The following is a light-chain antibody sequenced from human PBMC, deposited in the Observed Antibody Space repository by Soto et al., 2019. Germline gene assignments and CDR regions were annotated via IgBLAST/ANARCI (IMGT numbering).Light chain of an antibody. CDR1: QSLNSDY. V-gene: IGKV3-20*01. Sequence: EIVLAQSPGTLSLSPGERASLSCRASQSLNSDYLAWYQQKPGQAPRLVISGAFRRANGIPDRFNGGGSGTDFTLTISRVEPEDFAVYYCQQFGRSPLPFGGGTRVEIK. CDR3: QQFGRSPLP. CDR2: GAF. J-gene: IGKJ4*01.